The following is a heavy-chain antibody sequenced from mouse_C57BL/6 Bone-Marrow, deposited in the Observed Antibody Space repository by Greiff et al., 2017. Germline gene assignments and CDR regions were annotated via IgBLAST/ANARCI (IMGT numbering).Heavy chain of an antibody. CDR3: ARESNLHYYGSSFFAY. J-gene: IGHJ3*01. CDR1: GFTFSSYG. CDR2: ISSGGSYT. D-gene: IGHD1-1*01. Sequence: EVKLMESGGDLVKPGGSLKLSCAASGFTFSSYGMSWVRQTPDKRLEWVATISSGGSYTYYPDSVKGRFTLSRDNAKNTLYLQMSSLKSEDTAMYYCARESNLHYYGSSFFAYWGQGTLVTVSA. V-gene: IGHV5-6*01.